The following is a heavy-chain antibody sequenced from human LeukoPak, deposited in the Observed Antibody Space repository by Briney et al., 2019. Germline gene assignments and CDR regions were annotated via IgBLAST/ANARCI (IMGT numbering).Heavy chain of an antibody. CDR1: GGSFSGYY. V-gene: IGHV4-59*01. CDR3: ARAPLWFGELGGAFDI. J-gene: IGHJ3*02. CDR2: IYYSGST. D-gene: IGHD3-10*01. Sequence: SETLSLTCAVYGGSFSGYYWSWIRQPPGKGLEWIGYIYYSGSTNYNPSLKSRVTISVDTSKNQFSLKLSSVTAADTAVYYCARAPLWFGELGGAFDIWGQGTMVTVSS.